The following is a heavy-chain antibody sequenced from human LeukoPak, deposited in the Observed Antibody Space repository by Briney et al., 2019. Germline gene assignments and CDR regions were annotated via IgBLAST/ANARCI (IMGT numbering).Heavy chain of an antibody. J-gene: IGHJ4*02. CDR1: GFTVSSNY. CDR3: AREAGTVYFDY. Sequence: GGSLRLSCAASGFTVSSNYMSWVRQAPGKGLEWVSVIYSGGSTYYADSVKGRFTISRDNSKNTLYLQMNSLRAEDTAVYYCAREAGTVYFDYWGQGTLVTVSS. CDR2: IYSGGST. D-gene: IGHD6-19*01. V-gene: IGHV3-53*05.